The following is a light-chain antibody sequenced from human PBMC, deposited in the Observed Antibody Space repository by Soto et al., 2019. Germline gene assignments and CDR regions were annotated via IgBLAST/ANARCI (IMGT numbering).Light chain of an antibody. CDR3: QQYNDWPAT. V-gene: IGKV3-15*01. CDR2: GAS. J-gene: IGKJ1*01. Sequence: EVMLTQSPVTLSLSPGERATLSCRASQSVSSNLAWYQQKPGQAPRLLIYGASTRATGIPARFSGSGSGTEFTLTISSLQSEDLAVYYCQQYNDWPATFGQGTKVDIK. CDR1: QSVSSN.